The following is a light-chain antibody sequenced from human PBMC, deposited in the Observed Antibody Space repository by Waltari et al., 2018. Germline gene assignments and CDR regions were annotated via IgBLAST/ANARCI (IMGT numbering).Light chain of an antibody. J-gene: IGKJ1*01. V-gene: IGKV3-20*01. CDR1: QSVSRS. CDR2: GAS. CDR3: QHYVRLPVS. Sequence: EIALTQPPGTLSLSQGERATLSCTASQSVSRSLAWYQQKPGQAPRLLIYGASSRATGVPDRFSGSGSGTDFSLTISRLEPEDFAVYYCQHYVRLPVSFGQGTKVEIK.